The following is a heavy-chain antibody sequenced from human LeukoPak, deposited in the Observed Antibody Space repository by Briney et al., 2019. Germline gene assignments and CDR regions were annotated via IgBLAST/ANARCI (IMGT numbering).Heavy chain of an antibody. Sequence: SGPTLVNPTQTLTLTCTFSGFSLTTSGVGVGWIRQPPGKALEWLALIYWDDDKRYSPSLKSRLTITKDTSKNQVVLTMTNMDPVDTATYYCAHSNQYCSSTSCPIFDYWGQGTLVTVSS. V-gene: IGHV2-5*02. J-gene: IGHJ4*02. CDR2: IYWDDDK. D-gene: IGHD2-2*01. CDR1: GFSLTTSGVG. CDR3: AHSNQYCSSTSCPIFDY.